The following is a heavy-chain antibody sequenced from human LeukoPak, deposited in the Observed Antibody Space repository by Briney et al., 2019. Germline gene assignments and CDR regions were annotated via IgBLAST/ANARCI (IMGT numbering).Heavy chain of an antibody. D-gene: IGHD6-6*01. CDR2: INPNRGDT. J-gene: IGHJ4*02. V-gene: IGHV1-2*02. CDR3: ARASMALPDY. Sequence: ASVKVSCKASGYTFTSYDINWVRQAPGQGLEWMGWINPNRGDTKYVQKFEGRVTMTRDTSISTAYMELSRLKSDDTAVYYCARASMALPDYWGQGTLVTVST. CDR1: GYTFTSYD.